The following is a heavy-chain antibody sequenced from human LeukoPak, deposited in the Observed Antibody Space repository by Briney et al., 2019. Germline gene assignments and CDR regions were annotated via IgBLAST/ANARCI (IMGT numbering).Heavy chain of an antibody. J-gene: IGHJ6*03. Sequence: SETLSLTCTVSGGSISSSSYYWGWIRQPPGKGLEWIGSIYYSGSTYYNPSLKSRVTISVDTSKNQFSLKLSSVTAADTAVYYCARPRAYYYGSGYMDVWGKGTTVTISS. CDR3: ARPRAYYYGSGYMDV. V-gene: IGHV4-39*07. CDR1: GGSISSSSYY. CDR2: IYYSGST. D-gene: IGHD3-10*01.